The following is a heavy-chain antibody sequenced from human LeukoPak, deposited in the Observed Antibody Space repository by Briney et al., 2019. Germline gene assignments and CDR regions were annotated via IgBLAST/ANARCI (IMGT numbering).Heavy chain of an antibody. CDR3: ARGLGYCSSTSCYPYLDAFDI. CDR2: IYTSGST. J-gene: IGHJ3*02. D-gene: IGHD2-2*01. V-gene: IGHV4-61*09. Sequence: SETLSLTCTVSGGSISSGYFSWSWVRQPAGKGLEWIGHIYTSGSTNYNPSLKSRVTISVDTSKNQFSLKLSSVTAADTAVYYCARGLGYCSSTSCYPYLDAFDIWGQGTMVTVSS. CDR1: GGSISSGYFS.